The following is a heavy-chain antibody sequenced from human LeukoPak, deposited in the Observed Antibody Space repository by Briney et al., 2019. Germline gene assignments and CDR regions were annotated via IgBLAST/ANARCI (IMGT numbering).Heavy chain of an antibody. CDR3: ARGLRVGVVIIGRGGKQYYFDY. J-gene: IGHJ4*02. D-gene: IGHD3-3*01. Sequence: SETLSLTCAVYGGSFSGYYWSWIRQPPGKGLEWIGEINHSGSTNYNPSLKSRVTISVDTSKNQFSLKLSSVAAADTAVYYCARGLRVGVVIIGRGGKQYYFDYWGQGTLVTVSS. CDR2: INHSGST. CDR1: GGSFSGYY. V-gene: IGHV4-34*01.